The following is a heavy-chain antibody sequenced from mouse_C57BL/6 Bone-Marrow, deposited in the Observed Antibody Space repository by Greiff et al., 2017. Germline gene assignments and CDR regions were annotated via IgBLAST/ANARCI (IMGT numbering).Heavy chain of an antibody. CDR2: IHPNIGSP. V-gene: IGHV1-64*01. CDR1: GYTFTSSW. CDR3: ASRSYWYFDV. Sequence: QVQLQQPGAELVKPGASVKLSSKASGYTFTSSWMPWVKQRPGQGLDWIGMIHPNIGSPNYSEKFKSKATLTVDKSSSTAYMQLSSLTSEVSAVYYCASRSYWYFDVWGTGTTVTVSS. J-gene: IGHJ1*03.